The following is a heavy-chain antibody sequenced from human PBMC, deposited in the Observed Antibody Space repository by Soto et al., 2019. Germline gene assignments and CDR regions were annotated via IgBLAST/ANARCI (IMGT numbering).Heavy chain of an antibody. Sequence: GGSLRLSCTASGFTFSSYWMSWVRPAPGKGLEWVANIKQDGSEKYYVDSVKGRFTISRDNAKNSLYLQMNSLRAEDTAGDYCARGSSSWYWYFDLWGRGTLVTVSS. V-gene: IGHV3-7*01. CDR1: GFTFSSYW. J-gene: IGHJ2*01. CDR3: ARGSSSWYWYFDL. D-gene: IGHD6-13*01. CDR2: IKQDGSEK.